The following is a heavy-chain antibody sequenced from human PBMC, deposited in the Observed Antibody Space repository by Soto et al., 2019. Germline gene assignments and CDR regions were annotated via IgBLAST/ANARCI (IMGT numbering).Heavy chain of an antibody. J-gene: IGHJ5*02. CDR2: IFPSDSET. CDR1: GFSFTSYW. V-gene: IGHV5-51*01. D-gene: IGHD1-26*01. Sequence: EVQLVQSGAEVKKPGESLKISCKGSGFSFTSYWISWVRQMPGQGLEWMGTIFPSDSETTYNPSFEGRVTISADVSLTSAFLHWDSLQASDTANYFCARSPPSGSYYRWLGPWGQGTLVIVSS. CDR3: ARSPPSGSYYRWLGP.